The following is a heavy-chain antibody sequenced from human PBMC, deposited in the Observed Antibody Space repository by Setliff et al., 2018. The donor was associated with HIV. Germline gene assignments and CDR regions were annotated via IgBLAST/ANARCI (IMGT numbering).Heavy chain of an antibody. D-gene: IGHD3-10*01. CDR3: ASDRVDGSENYYNAFDI. CDR2: IRSKTAGGTI. V-gene: IGHV3-15*01. CDR1: GFSFSNVW. J-gene: IGHJ3*02. Sequence: LRLSCAASGFSFSNVWMSWVRQAPGKGLEWVGRIRSKTAGGTIEYAAPVKGRFTISRDDSENTLYLQMNSLKTEDTAEYYCASDRVDGSENYYNAFDIWGQGTMVTVSS.